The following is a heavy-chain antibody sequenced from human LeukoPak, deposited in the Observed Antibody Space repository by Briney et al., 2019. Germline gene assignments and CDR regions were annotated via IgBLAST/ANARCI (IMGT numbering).Heavy chain of an antibody. CDR1: GYTFTGYY. CDR3: AKSRITMVRGVINPPGY. Sequence: ASVKVSCKASGYTFTGYYMHWLRQAPGQGLEWMGWINPNNGDTNYAQRFQGRVTMTRDTSISTAYMELSRLRSDDTAVYYCAKSRITMVRGVINPPGYWGQGTLVTVSS. V-gene: IGHV1-2*02. D-gene: IGHD3-10*01. CDR2: INPNNGDT. J-gene: IGHJ4*02.